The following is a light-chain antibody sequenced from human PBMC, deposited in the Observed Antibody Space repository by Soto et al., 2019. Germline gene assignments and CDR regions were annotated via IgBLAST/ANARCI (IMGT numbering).Light chain of an antibody. CDR1: QSVGIN. CDR2: GAS. Sequence: IVMAQSPDTLSVSPGERATLSCRASQSVGINLAWYQQKPGQAPRILIYGASTRATGVPARFSGSGSGTDFTLTISSRQSEDFAVYYCQQYTNWPPITFGQGTRLEIK. V-gene: IGKV3-15*01. J-gene: IGKJ5*01. CDR3: QQYTNWPPIT.